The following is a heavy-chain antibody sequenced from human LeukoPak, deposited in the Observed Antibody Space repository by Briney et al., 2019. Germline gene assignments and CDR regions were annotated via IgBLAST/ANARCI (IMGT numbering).Heavy chain of an antibody. V-gene: IGHV3-66*01. J-gene: IGHJ4*02. D-gene: IGHD1-26*01. CDR3: ARGGGSYCDFDY. CDR1: GFTVSSNY. CDR2: IYSGGST. Sequence: GGSLRLPCAACGFTVSSNYMSWVRQATGKGLECLSVIYSGGSTFYADSVKGSFTISRDNSENTIYLQMISLKAEDTAVYYCARGGGSYCDFDYWGQGTLVTVSS.